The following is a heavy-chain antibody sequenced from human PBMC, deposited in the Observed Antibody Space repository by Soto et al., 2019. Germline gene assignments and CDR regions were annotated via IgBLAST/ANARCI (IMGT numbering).Heavy chain of an antibody. D-gene: IGHD3-3*02. CDR3: ARHEGSKGGIWDY. Sequence: QVQLQESGPGLVKPSETLSLSCSVSGDSISNYYWSWIRQPPGKRLEWIGYMYYSGSPTYNPSLTSLVTMSVHTSRNPFSLTLISVTVADTAVYYCARHEGSKGGIWDYWGRGTLVTVSS. CDR2: MYYSGSP. V-gene: IGHV4-59*08. CDR1: GDSISNYY. J-gene: IGHJ4*02.